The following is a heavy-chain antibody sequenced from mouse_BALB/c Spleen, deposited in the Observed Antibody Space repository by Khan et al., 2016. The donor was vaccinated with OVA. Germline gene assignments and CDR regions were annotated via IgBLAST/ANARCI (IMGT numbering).Heavy chain of an antibody. D-gene: IGHD2-4*01. J-gene: IGHJ3*01. Sequence: QVQLKESGPGLVQPSQSLSITCTVSGFSLTTYGVHWVRQSPGKGLEWLGVIWSGGSTDYNAPFISRLSISKDSSKSQVFFKMNSLQANDTAIYYCARNYDYDEGLAYWGQGTLVTVSA. CDR3: ARNYDYDEGLAY. V-gene: IGHV2-2*02. CDR2: IWSGGST. CDR1: GFSLTTYG.